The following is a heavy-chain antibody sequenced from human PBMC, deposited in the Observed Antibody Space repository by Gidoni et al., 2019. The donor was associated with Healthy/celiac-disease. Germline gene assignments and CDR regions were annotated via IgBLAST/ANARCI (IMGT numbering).Heavy chain of an antibody. J-gene: IGHJ5*02. V-gene: IGHV4-59*01. Sequence: QVQLQESGPGLVKPSETLSLTCTVSGGSISSYYWSWIRQPPGKGLEWIGYIYYLGSTNYHPSLKSRVTISVDTSKNQFSLKLSSVTAADTAVYYCARDSETYRGWFDPWGQGTLVTVSS. CDR2: IYYLGST. CDR3: ARDSETYRGWFDP. CDR1: GGSISSYY. D-gene: IGHD1-26*01.